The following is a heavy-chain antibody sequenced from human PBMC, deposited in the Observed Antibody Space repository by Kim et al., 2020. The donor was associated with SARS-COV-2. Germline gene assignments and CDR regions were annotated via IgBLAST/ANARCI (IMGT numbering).Heavy chain of an antibody. Sequence: YYADSVKGRFTISRDNSKNTLYLQMNSLRAEDTAVYYCAKYGPDDYGFDYWGQGTLVTVSS. V-gene: IGHV3-23*01. D-gene: IGHD4-17*01. J-gene: IGHJ4*02. CDR3: AKYGPDDYGFDY.